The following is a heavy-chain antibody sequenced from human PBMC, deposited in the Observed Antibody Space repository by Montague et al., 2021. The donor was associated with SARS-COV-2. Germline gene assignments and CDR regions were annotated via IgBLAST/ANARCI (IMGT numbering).Heavy chain of an antibody. D-gene: IGHD1-26*01. J-gene: IGHJ6*02. V-gene: IGHV4-39*01. Sequence: SETLSLTCAVSGGSISSSSYYWGWIRQPPGRGLEWIGSIHYSGSTYYNPSLKSRVSISVDTSKNQFSLKLSSVTAADTAVYYCARLWDTVYYYYGMDVWGQGTTGTVSS. CDR3: ARLWDTVYYYYGMDV. CDR1: GGSISSSSYY. CDR2: IHYSGST.